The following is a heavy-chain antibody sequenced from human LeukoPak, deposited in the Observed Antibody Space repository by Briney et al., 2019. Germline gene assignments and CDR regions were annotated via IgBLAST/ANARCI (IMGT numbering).Heavy chain of an antibody. D-gene: IGHD3-10*01. V-gene: IGHV3-21*01. CDR2: ISSSGVYI. Sequence: GGSLRLSCAASGFTFSTYSMNWVRQAPGKGLEWVSSISSSGVYIYYADSLKGRFTVSRDNAKNSLYLQMNSLRAEDTAVYFCARGLYGWGNYPDTDYGAQETLVTFPS. J-gene: IGHJ4*02. CDR3: ARGLYGWGNYPDTDY. CDR1: GFTFSTYS.